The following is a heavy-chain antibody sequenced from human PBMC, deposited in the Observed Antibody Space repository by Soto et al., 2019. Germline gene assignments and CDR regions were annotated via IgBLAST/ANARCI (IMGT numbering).Heavy chain of an antibody. D-gene: IGHD3-9*01. J-gene: IGHJ3*02. CDR2: ISGYDGDT. CDR3: ARDRDILTGYNRRVVEI. V-gene: IGHV1-18*01. CDR1: GYTFTTYG. Sequence: QVQLVQSGAEVKKPGASVNVSCKASGYTFTTYGIAWVRQAPGQGLEWMGWISGYDGDTKHAQKVQGRVTMTTDTSASTAYMELRSLTSDDTAIYYCARDRDILTGYNRRVVEIWGQGTMVTVSS.